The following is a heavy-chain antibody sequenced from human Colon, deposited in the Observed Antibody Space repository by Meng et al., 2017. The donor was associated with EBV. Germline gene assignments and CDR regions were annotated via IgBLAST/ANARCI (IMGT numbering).Heavy chain of an antibody. Sequence: EVQLLGSGGGLVQPGGALRLSCAASGFTFSSYAMSWVRQAPGKGLEWVSAMSGSGGSTYYADSVKGRFTISRDNSKNTLYLQVNSLRVEDTALYYCAQGGLYSSTWGQYWGQGTLVTVSS. CDR2: MSGSGGST. CDR1: GFTFSSYA. CDR3: AQGGLYSSTWGQY. D-gene: IGHD6-13*01. J-gene: IGHJ1*01. V-gene: IGHV3-23*01.